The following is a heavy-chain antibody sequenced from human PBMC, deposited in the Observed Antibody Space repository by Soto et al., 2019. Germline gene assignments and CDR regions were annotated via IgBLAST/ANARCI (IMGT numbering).Heavy chain of an antibody. CDR3: ARDHITGTGDDVDF. D-gene: IGHD6-19*01. CDR1: GYTFISYG. CDR2: ISSYNANT. V-gene: IGHV1-18*01. J-gene: IGHJ4*02. Sequence: QVQLVQSGAEVKKPGASVRVSWKASGYTFISYGISWVRQAPGQGLEWMGWISSYNANTNYAQKFQDRVTLSTDASTSTPYMALRSLRPDDTAVYYWARDHITGTGDDVDFWGQGTLVTVPS.